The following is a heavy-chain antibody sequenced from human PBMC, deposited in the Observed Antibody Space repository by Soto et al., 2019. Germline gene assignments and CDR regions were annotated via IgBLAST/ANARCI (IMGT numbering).Heavy chain of an antibody. V-gene: IGHV4-4*02. J-gene: IGHJ4*02. D-gene: IGHD2-2*01. Sequence: QVQLQESGPGLVKSSGTLSLTCAVSGGSISSSNWWTWVRQAPGRGLEWIGETYPDGRTNYAPSLNGPAPTSLPYFKTPLSLNVAPGTAADAAMDLCARRGGDCDRTKCYPAGDYWGQGTLVTVSS. CDR3: ARRGGDCDRTKCYPAGDY. CDR1: GGSISSSNW. CDR2: TYPDGRT.